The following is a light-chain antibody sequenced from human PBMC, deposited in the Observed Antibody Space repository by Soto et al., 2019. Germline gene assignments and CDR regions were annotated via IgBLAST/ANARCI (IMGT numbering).Light chain of an antibody. Sequence: EILMTQSPATLSVSPGERVTLSCRASQSISSNLAWYQQKPGQAPRLLIYGASTRATGIPARFSGSGSGTEFTLSISSLQSEDFAVYYCQQYNNWPRTFGQGTKVDIK. CDR2: GAS. J-gene: IGKJ1*01. CDR3: QQYNNWPRT. CDR1: QSISSN. V-gene: IGKV3-15*01.